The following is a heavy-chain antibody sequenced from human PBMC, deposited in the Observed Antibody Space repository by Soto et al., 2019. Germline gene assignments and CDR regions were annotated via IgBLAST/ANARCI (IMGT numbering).Heavy chain of an antibody. Sequence: SETLSLTCAVYGGSFSSYYWSWIRQPPGKGLEWIGYIYYSGSTNYNPSLKSRVTISVDTSKNQFSLKLSSVTAADTAVYYCAHMYYYDSSGYYRNWFDPWGQGTLVTVSS. CDR3: AHMYYYDSSGYYRNWFDP. CDR2: IYYSGST. CDR1: GGSFSSYY. D-gene: IGHD3-22*01. V-gene: IGHV4-59*01. J-gene: IGHJ5*02.